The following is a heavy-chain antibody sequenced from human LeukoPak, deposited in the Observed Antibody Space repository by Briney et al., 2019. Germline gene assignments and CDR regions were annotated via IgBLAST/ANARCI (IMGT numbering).Heavy chain of an antibody. Sequence: GESLKISCKGSGYSFTSYWIGWVRQMPGKGLEWMGIIYPGDSDTRYSPSFQGQVTISADKSISTAYLQWSSLKASDTAMYYCARLTVRGYYDSRGYPSDAFDIWGQGTMVTVSS. CDR3: ARLTVRGYYDSRGYPSDAFDI. CDR1: GYSFTSYW. J-gene: IGHJ3*02. D-gene: IGHD3-22*01. CDR2: IYPGDSDT. V-gene: IGHV5-51*01.